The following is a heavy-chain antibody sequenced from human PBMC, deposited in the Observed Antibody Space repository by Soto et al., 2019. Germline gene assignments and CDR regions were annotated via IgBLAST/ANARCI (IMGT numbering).Heavy chain of an antibody. J-gene: IGHJ4*02. Sequence: QLQLQESGPGLVKPSETLSLTCSVSGGSITSTTHYWGWIRQPPGKGLEWIGTIYYSGTTYYNPSRKSRGTLSVDTSTNQFSLKLSSVTAADTAVYYCASQNSGSSQLHFDYWGQGTLVTVSS. CDR3: ASQNSGSSQLHFDY. CDR2: IYYSGTT. V-gene: IGHV4-39*01. CDR1: GGSITSTTHY. D-gene: IGHD1-26*01.